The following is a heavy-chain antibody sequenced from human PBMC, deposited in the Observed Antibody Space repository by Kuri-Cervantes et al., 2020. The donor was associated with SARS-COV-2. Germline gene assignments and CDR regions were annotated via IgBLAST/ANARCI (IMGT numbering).Heavy chain of an antibody. CDR2: ISGSGGST. CDR3: AKTVAGTGIDY. J-gene: IGHJ4*02. V-gene: IGHV3-23*01. CDR1: GFTFSSYW. D-gene: IGHD6-19*01. Sequence: GGSLRLSCAASGFTFSSYWMSWVRQAPGKGLEWVSAISGSGGSTYYADSVKGRFTISRDNSKNTLYLQMNSPRAEDTAVYYCAKTVAGTGIDYWGQGTLVTVSS.